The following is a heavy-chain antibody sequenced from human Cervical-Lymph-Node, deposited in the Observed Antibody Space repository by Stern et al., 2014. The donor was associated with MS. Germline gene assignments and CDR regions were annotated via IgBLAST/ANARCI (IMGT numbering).Heavy chain of an antibody. V-gene: IGHV3-53*01. CDR2: IYTDGST. CDR3: ARAIFGVVTPTMAPDAFDI. J-gene: IGHJ3*02. D-gene: IGHD3-3*01. Sequence: EVQLVESGGGLIQPGGSLRLSCAASGFTVSSNYMSWVRQSPGTGLQWVSLIYTDGSTYYADSVKGRFTISRDHSKNTLDLQMNSLGAEDTALYYCARAIFGVVTPTMAPDAFDIWGQGTMVTVSS. CDR1: GFTVSSNY.